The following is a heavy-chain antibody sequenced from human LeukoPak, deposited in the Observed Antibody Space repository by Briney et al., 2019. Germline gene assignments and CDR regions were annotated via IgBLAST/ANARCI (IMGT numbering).Heavy chain of an antibody. CDR2: IYSTGST. CDR1: GGSISSYY. V-gene: IGHV4-4*07. CDR3: ARASGNYPTGYYYYCYMDV. J-gene: IGHJ6*03. D-gene: IGHD1-26*01. Sequence: SETLSLTCTVSGGSISSYYWSWIRQPAGKGLEWIGRIYSTGSTNYKPSLKSRVTMSVDTSKNQFSLKLSSVTAADTAVYYCARASGNYPTGYYYYCYMDVWGKGTTVTVSS.